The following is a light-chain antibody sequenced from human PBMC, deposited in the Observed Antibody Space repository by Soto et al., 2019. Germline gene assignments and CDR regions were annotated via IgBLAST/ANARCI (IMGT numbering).Light chain of an antibody. Sequence: QSALTQPPSVSGSPGQSGTISCTGTSSDVGSYNRVSWYQQSPGTAPKLMIYEVSNRPSGVPDRFSGSKSGNTASLTISGLQAEDEADYYCSSYTSSSTYVFGTRTKLTVL. V-gene: IGLV2-18*02. CDR3: SSYTSSSTYV. CDR1: SSDVGSYNR. CDR2: EVS. J-gene: IGLJ1*01.